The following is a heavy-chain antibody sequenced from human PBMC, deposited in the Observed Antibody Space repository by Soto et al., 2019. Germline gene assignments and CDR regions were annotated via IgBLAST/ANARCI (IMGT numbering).Heavy chain of an antibody. Sequence: QVQLVESGGGVVQPGRSLRLSCAASGFTFSNYAMRWVRQAPGTGQEWLEVIWHGGSDRYYAVSVKGPFAISRDNSNNTLYLQVNSLSADVTAVYSCAREGSLVRAGFNRGLDYWCQGTLVTVSS. CDR3: AREGSLVRAGFNRGLDY. V-gene: IGHV3-33*01. J-gene: IGHJ4*02. CDR1: GFTFSNYA. D-gene: IGHD3-10*01. CDR2: IWHGGSDR.